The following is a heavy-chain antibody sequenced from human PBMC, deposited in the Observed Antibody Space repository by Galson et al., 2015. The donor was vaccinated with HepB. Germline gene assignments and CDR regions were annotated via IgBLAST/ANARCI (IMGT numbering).Heavy chain of an antibody. CDR2: MNPNSGNT. CDR1: GYTFTSYD. CDR3: ASVPPWDWGSFDY. J-gene: IGHJ4*02. Sequence: SVKVSCKASGYTFTSYDINWVRQATGQGLEWMGWMNPNSGNTGYAQKFQGRVTMTRNTSISTAYMELSSLRSEDTAVYYCASVPPWDWGSFDYWGQGTLVTVSS. D-gene: IGHD7-27*01. V-gene: IGHV1-8*01.